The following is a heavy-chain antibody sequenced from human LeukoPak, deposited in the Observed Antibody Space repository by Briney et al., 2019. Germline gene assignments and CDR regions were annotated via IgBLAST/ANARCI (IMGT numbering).Heavy chain of an antibody. CDR1: GGSFSGYY. CDR3: ARVGDYGGYPDY. D-gene: IGHD4-23*01. J-gene: IGHJ4*02. V-gene: IGHV4-34*01. CDR2: INHSGST. Sequence: SETLSLTCAVYGGSFSGYYWSWIRQPPGKGLEWIGEINHSGSTNYNPFLKSRVTLSVDTSKNQFSLKLSSVTAADTAVYYCARVGDYGGYPDYWGQGTLVTVSS.